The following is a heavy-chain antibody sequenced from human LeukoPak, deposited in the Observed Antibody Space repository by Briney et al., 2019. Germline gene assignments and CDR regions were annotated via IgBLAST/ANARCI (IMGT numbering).Heavy chain of an antibody. D-gene: IGHD1-26*01. V-gene: IGHV3-23*01. J-gene: IGHJ4*02. CDR1: GFTFSNYA. CDR3: AKHYSGTVDY. Sequence: GGSLRLSCAASGFTFSNYAMSWVRQAPGKGLEWVSSISPSGGSTYYSDSVKGRFTISRDNSRNTLYLQMNSLRVEDTAVYYCAKHYSGTVDYWGQGTLVTVSS. CDR2: ISPSGGST.